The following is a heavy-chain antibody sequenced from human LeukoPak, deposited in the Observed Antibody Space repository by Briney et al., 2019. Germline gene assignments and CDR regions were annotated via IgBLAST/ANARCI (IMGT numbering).Heavy chain of an antibody. CDR2: INPNSGDT. Sequence: ASVKVSCKASGYSFTGYFMQSVRQAPGQGLEWMGWINPNSGDTNYAQKFQGRVTMTRDTSISTAYMELSRLRSDDAAVYYCARRFYYAMDVWGQGTTVTVSS. J-gene: IGHJ6*02. CDR1: GYSFTGYF. V-gene: IGHV1-2*02. CDR3: ARRFYYAMDV. D-gene: IGHD3-16*01.